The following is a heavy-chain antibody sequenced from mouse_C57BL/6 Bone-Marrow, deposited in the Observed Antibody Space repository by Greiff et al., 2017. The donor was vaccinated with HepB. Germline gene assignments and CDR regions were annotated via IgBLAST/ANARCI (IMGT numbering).Heavy chain of an antibody. D-gene: IGHD1-1*01. Sequence: EVKLVESGGGLVKPGGSLKLSCAASGFTFSDYGMHWVRQAPEKGLAWVAYISSGSSTIYYAATVKGRFTIARDNAKNTLFLQMTSLRSEDTAMYYCARGYYYGSSPFAYWGQGTLVTVSA. CDR1: GFTFSDYG. J-gene: IGHJ3*01. V-gene: IGHV5-17*01. CDR2: ISSGSSTI. CDR3: ARGYYYGSSPFAY.